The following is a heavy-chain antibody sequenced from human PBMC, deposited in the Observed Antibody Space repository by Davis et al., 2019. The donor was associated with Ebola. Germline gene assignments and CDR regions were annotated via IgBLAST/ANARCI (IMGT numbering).Heavy chain of an antibody. V-gene: IGHV1-46*01. CDR3: ARDLFIYSNYGMGYYYGMDV. CDR1: GYTFTDYY. CDR2: INPSGGST. D-gene: IGHD4-11*01. J-gene: IGHJ6*02. Sequence: ASVKVSCKASGYTFTDYYMHWVRQAPGQGLEWMGIINPSGGSTSYAQKFQGRVTMTRDTSTSTVYMELSSLRSEDTAVYYCARDLFIYSNYGMGYYYGMDVWGQGTTVTVSS.